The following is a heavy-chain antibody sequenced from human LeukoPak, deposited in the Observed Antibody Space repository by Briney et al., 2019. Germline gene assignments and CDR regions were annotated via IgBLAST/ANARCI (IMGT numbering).Heavy chain of an antibody. D-gene: IGHD3-22*01. CDR3: ARDKKVITSKVWFDP. CDR1: GYTFTGYY. Sequence: ASVKVSCKASGYTFTGYYMHWVRQAPGQGLEWMGWINPNSGGTNYAQKLQGRVTMTTDTSTSTAYMELRSLRSDDTAVYYCARDKKVITSKVWFDPWGQGTLVTVSS. CDR2: INPNSGGT. J-gene: IGHJ5*02. V-gene: IGHV1-2*02.